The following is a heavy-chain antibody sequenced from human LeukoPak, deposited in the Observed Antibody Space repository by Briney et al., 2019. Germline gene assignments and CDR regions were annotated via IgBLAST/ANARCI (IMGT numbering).Heavy chain of an antibody. CDR2: IYYSGST. D-gene: IGHD6-6*01. CDR3: ASGEYSSSSFDY. CDR1: GGSISSGGYY. Sequence: PSETLSLTCTVSGGSISSGGYYWSWIRQHPGKGLERIGYIYYSGSTYYNPSLKSRVTISVDTSKNQFSLKLSSVTAADTAVYYCASGEYSSSSFDYWGQGTLITVSS. J-gene: IGHJ4*02. V-gene: IGHV4-31*03.